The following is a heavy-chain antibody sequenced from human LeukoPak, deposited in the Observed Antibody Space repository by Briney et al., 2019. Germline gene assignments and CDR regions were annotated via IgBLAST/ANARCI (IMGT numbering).Heavy chain of an antibody. Sequence: SETLSLTCTVSGGSISSSSYYWGWIRQPPGKGLEWIGSIYYSGSTYYNPSLKSRVTISVDTSKNQFSLKLSSVTAADTAVYYCARHKYQLLDYWGQGTLVTASS. CDR3: ARHKYQLLDY. CDR1: GGSISSSSYY. D-gene: IGHD2-2*01. CDR2: IYYSGST. J-gene: IGHJ4*02. V-gene: IGHV4-39*01.